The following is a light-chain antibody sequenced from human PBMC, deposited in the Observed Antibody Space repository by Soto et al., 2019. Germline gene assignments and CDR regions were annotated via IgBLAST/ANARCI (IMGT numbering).Light chain of an antibody. V-gene: IGLV2-14*01. CDR3: SSYTISRTYV. J-gene: IGLJ1*01. Sequence: QSALTQPASVSGSPGQSITVSCTGTSSDVGGYNSVSWYQQHPGKTPKLMIFEVNNRPSGVSNRFSGSKSGNTASLTISGLQAEDEADYYCSSYTISRTYVFGTGTKLTVL. CDR1: SSDVGGYNS. CDR2: EVN.